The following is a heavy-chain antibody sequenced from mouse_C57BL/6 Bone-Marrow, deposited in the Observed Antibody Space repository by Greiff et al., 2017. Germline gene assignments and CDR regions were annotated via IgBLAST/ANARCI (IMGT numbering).Heavy chain of an antibody. J-gene: IGHJ1*03. CDR2: IYPRDGST. CDR3: ARLEFDGSSGDWYFDV. Sequence: QVQLQQSGPELVKPGASVKLSCKASGYTFTSYDINWVKQWPGQGLAWIGWIYPRDGSTKYNETFKGKATLTVDTYSSTAYMELHSLTSEDSAVYFCARLEFDGSSGDWYFDVWGTGTTVTVSS. CDR1: GYTFTSYD. D-gene: IGHD1-1*01. V-gene: IGHV1-85*01.